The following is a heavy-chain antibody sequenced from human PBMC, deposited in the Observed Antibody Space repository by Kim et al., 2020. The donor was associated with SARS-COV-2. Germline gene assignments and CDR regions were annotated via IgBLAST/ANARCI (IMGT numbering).Heavy chain of an antibody. D-gene: IGHD6-19*01. V-gene: IGHV4-31*03. CDR3: AREINSSGWYEGFAY. Sequence: SETLSLTYTVSGGSISSGGYYWSWIRQHPGKGLEWIGYIYYSGSTYYNPSLKSRVTISVDTSKNQFSLKLSSVTVADTAVYYCAREINSSGWYEGFAYWGQGALVSVST. J-gene: IGHJ4*02. CDR1: GGSISSGGYY. CDR2: IYYSGST.